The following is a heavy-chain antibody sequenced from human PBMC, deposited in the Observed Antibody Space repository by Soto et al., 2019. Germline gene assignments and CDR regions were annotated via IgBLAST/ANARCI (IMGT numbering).Heavy chain of an antibody. CDR1: GFTFSSYG. Sequence: GGSLRLSCAASGFTFSSYGMHWVRQAPGKGLEWVAVIWYDGSNKYYADSVKGRFTISRDNSKNTLYLQMNSLRAEDTAVYYCARGDDSSSWTLPYYYYYYGMDGWGQGATVTVSS. CDR3: ARGDDSSSWTLPYYYYYYGMDG. CDR2: IWYDGSNK. D-gene: IGHD6-13*01. V-gene: IGHV3-33*01. J-gene: IGHJ6*02.